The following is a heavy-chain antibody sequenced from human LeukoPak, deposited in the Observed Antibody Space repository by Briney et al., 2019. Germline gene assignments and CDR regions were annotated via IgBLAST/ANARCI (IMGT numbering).Heavy chain of an antibody. CDR1: CGSFSGYY. J-gene: IGHJ6*03. D-gene: IGHD5-18*01. V-gene: IGHV4-34*04. CDR3: ARQGYRYYYYMDG. Sequence: SQTLSFTWAVYCGSFSGYYWSWIRQPPGKGLAGIGQINHSGSPNDNPSLKSRATIPVETAKNQFSLKRSSVTAADPPVYYCARQGYRYYYYMDGWGKGTTVSISS. CDR2: INHSGSP.